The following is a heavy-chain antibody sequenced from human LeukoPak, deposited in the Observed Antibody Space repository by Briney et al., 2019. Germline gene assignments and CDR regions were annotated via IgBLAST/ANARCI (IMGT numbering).Heavy chain of an antibody. V-gene: IGHV4-59*01. CDR1: GGSISGYY. D-gene: IGHD1-26*01. Sequence: SETLSLTCTVSGGSISGYYWSWIRQPPGKGLEWIGYIFYSGGTNYNPSLKSRVTISVDTSKNQFSLKLSSVTAADTAVYYCARGEWDLLFDYWGQGTLVTVSS. CDR3: ARGEWDLLFDY. CDR2: IFYSGGT. J-gene: IGHJ4*02.